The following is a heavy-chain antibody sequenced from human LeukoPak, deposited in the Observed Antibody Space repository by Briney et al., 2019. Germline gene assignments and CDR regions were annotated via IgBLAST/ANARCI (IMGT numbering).Heavy chain of an antibody. J-gene: IGHJ6*03. V-gene: IGHV1-69*05. CDR2: IIPIFGTA. D-gene: IGHD6-19*01. CDR1: GGTFSSYA. CDR3: AGYSSGWYSLESQNYYYYYMDV. Sequence: GALVKVSCKASGGTFSSYAISWVRQAPGQGLEWMGGIIPIFGTANYAQKFQGRVTITTDESTSTAYMELSSLRSEDTAVYYCAGYSSGWYSLESQNYYYYYMDVWGKGTTVTVSS.